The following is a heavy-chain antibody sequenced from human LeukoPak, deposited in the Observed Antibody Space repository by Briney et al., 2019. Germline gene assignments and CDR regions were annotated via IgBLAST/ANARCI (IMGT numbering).Heavy chain of an antibody. CDR1: GGSFSSNNYY. CDR2: INHSGST. CDR3: ARIENYYGSGSPRRYFDL. D-gene: IGHD3-10*01. Sequence: KPSETLSLTCTVSGGSFSSNNYYWSWIRQPPGKGLEWIGEINHSGSTNYNPSLKSRVTISVDTSKNQFSLKLSSVTAADTAVYYCARIENYYGSGSPRRYFDLWGRGTLVTVSS. J-gene: IGHJ2*01. V-gene: IGHV4-34*01.